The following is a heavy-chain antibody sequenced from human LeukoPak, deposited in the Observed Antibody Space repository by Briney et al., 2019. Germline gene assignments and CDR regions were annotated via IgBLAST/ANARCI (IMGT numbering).Heavy chain of an antibody. CDR1: GFTFSSHD. V-gene: IGHV3-33*01. J-gene: IGHJ4*02. D-gene: IGHD3-10*01. CDR3: ASGSWYGSGSWGY. Sequence: PGTSLRLSCAASGFTFSSHDMHWVRQGPGKGLEWVSVIWYDGSHKEYADSVKGRFTTSRDNSRNTVYLKMNSLRDEDTAVYYCASGSWYGSGSWGYWGRGTLVTVSS. CDR2: IWYDGSHK.